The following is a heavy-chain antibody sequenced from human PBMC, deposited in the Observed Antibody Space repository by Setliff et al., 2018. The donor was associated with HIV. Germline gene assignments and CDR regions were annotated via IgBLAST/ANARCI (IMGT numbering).Heavy chain of an antibody. V-gene: IGHV4-39*02. CDR3: GRLETGPATSAYGPFNS. CDR1: DASISTSNFL. J-gene: IGHJ4*02. D-gene: IGHD4-17*01. CDR2: SYYSSRT. Sequence: SETLSLTCTVSDASISTSNFLWGWIRQSPGKGLEWIGSSYYSSRTYYNPSLKNRVTISADPSKNHLSLKLTSLTAADTAVYYCGRLETGPATSAYGPFNSWGQGKMVTVSS.